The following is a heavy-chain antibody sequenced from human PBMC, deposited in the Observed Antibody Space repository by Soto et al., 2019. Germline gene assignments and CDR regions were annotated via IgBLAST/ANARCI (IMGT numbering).Heavy chain of an antibody. CDR3: ARFPSYDDFWSRYDGAGMDV. CDR2: IYYSGST. CDR1: GGSISSYY. D-gene: IGHD3-3*01. Sequence: SETLSLTCTVSGGSISSYYWRWLRQPPGKGLEWIGYIYYSGSTNYNPSLKSRVTISVNTSKNQFSLKLRSVTAADTAVYYCARFPSYDDFWSRYDGAGMDVWGQGTTVTLSS. V-gene: IGHV4-59*01. J-gene: IGHJ6*02.